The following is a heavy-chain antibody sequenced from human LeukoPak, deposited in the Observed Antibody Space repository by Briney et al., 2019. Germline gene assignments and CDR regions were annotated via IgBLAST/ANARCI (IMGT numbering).Heavy chain of an antibody. CDR1: GFTFSSYN. D-gene: IGHD4-17*01. CDR3: ARDMYYGDYEIDY. V-gene: IGHV3-48*02. CDR2: ITSSSSTI. Sequence: GGSLRLSCAVSGFTFSSYNMNWVRQAPGKGLEWVSYITSSSSTIYYADSVKGRFTISRDNAKNSLFPQVNSLRDEDTAVYYCARDMYYGDYEIDYWGQGTLVTVSS. J-gene: IGHJ4*02.